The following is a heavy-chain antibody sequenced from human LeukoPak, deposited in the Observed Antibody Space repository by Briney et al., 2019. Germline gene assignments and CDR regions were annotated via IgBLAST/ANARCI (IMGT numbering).Heavy chain of an antibody. J-gene: IGHJ4*02. V-gene: IGHV3-11*04. CDR3: ARDHYYDSSGYYLFY. Sequence: PGGSLRLSCAASGFTFSGYYMSWIRQAPGKGLEWVSYISSSGSTKYYADSVKGRFIFSRDNAKNSLYLQMNRLTAEDTAVYYCARDHYYDSSGYYLFYWGQGTLVTVSS. CDR2: ISSSGSTK. CDR1: GFTFSGYY. D-gene: IGHD3-22*01.